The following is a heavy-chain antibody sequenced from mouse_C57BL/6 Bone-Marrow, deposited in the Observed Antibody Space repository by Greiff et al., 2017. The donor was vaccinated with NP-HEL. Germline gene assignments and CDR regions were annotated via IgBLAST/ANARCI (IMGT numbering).Heavy chain of an antibody. Sequence: SGAELVKPGASVKISCKASGYAFSSYWMNWVKQRPGKGLEWIGQIYPGDGDTNYNGKFKGKATLTADKSSSTAYMQLSSLTSEDSAVYFCAIDYGSPYWYFDVWGTGTTVTVSS. V-gene: IGHV1-80*01. CDR3: AIDYGSPYWYFDV. CDR1: GYAFSSYW. J-gene: IGHJ1*03. CDR2: IYPGDGDT. D-gene: IGHD1-1*01.